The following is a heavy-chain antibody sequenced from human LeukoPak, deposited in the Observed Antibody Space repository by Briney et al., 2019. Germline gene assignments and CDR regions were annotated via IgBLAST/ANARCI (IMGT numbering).Heavy chain of an antibody. J-gene: IGHJ4*02. V-gene: IGHV4-39*01. CDR1: GASISNARYY. D-gene: IGHD6-19*01. Sequence: SETLSLTCAVSGASISNARYYWGWVRQPPGKGLGWIGSIYYSGSTYYNPSLKSRVTISVDTSKRQFSLKVSAVTAADTAVYYCARHYTPYTSGWNVGLDYWGQGTLVIASS. CDR3: ARHYTPYTSGWNVGLDY. CDR2: IYYSGST.